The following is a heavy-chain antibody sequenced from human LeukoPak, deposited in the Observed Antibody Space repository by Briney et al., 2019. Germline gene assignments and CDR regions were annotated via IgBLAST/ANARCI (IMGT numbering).Heavy chain of an antibody. CDR3: ARGTDGYNFGY. CDR2: IYYSGSK. CDR1: GGSISSGGYY. Sequence: SETLSLTCTVSGGSISSGGYYWSRIRQHPGKGLEWIGYIYYSGSKYHNPSLMSRVTISVDTSKNQFSLKLSSVTAADTAVYYCARGTDGYNFGYWGQGTLVTVSS. D-gene: IGHD5-24*01. J-gene: IGHJ4*02. V-gene: IGHV4-31*03.